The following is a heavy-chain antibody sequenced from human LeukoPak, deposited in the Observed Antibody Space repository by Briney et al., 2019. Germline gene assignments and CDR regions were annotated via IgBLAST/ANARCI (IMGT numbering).Heavy chain of an antibody. V-gene: IGHV7-4-1*02. J-gene: IGHJ6*03. Sequence: ASVKVSCKASGYTFNGYYIHWVRQAPGQGLEWMGWTNTNTGNPTYAQGFTGRFIFSFDTSVSTAYLQISSLKAEDTAIYYCARVGRPFYYYYMDVWGKGTTVTVSS. CDR1: GYTFNGYY. D-gene: IGHD6-6*01. CDR2: TNTNTGNP. CDR3: ARVGRPFYYYYMDV.